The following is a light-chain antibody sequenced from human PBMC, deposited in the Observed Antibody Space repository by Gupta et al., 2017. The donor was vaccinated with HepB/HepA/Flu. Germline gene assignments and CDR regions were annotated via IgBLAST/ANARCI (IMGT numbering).Light chain of an antibody. V-gene: IGLV1-36*01. CDR2: YDD. Sequence: QSVLPQPPSVSEAPRQRVTISCSGSSSNIGNNAVNWYRQLPGKAPKLLIYYDDLLPSGVSDRFSGSKYGTSASVAISGLQSEAEADYYCAAWDDSLNGPVFGTGTKVTVL. CDR1: SSNIGNNA. CDR3: AAWDDSLNGPV. J-gene: IGLJ1*01.